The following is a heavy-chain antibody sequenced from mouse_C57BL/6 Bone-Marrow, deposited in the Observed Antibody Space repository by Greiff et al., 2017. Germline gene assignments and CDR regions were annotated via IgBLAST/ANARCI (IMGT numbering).Heavy chain of an antibody. J-gene: IGHJ3*01. CDR1: GYTFTDYY. Sequence: EVKLQQSGPELVKPGASVKISCKASGYTFTDYYMNWVKQSHGKSLEWIGDINPNNGGTSYNQKFKGKATLTVDKSSSTAYMELRSLTSEDSAVXYGANGYYGRAYWGQGTLVTVSA. V-gene: IGHV1-26*01. CDR3: ANGYYGRAY. CDR2: INPNNGGT. D-gene: IGHD2-3*01.